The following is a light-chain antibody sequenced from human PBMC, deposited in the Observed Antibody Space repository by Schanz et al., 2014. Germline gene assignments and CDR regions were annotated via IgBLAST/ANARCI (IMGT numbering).Light chain of an antibody. CDR2: STN. CDR3: ATWDDSLSAWL. CDR1: SSNIGTNT. V-gene: IGLV1-44*01. Sequence: QSVLTQPPSASGPPGQRVTISCSGSSSNIGTNTVIWYQQLPGTAPKLLIHSTNQRPSGVPDRFSGSKSGTSASLAIIGLQSEDEADYYCATWDDSLSAWLFGGGTKLTVL. J-gene: IGLJ3*02.